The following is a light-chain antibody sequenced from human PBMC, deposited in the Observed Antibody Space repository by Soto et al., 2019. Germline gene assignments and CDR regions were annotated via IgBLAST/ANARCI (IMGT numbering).Light chain of an antibody. CDR2: AAS. V-gene: IGKV1-27*01. Sequence: DIQMTQSPSSLSASAGDRVTITCRASQGVSSYLAWYQQKPGNVPKLLIYAASTLHSGLPSRFSGSGSGTDFTLNISSVQPEDVANYYCQQYNSAPRTFGPGTKVDIK. CDR1: QGVSSY. J-gene: IGKJ3*01. CDR3: QQYNSAPRT.